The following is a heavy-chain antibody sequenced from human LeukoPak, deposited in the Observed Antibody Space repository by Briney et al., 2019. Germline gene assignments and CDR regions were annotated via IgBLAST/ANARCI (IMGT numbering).Heavy chain of an antibody. Sequence: GGSLRLSCAASGFTFSSYAMSWVRQSPGKGLEWVSAISGSGGSTYYADSVKGRLTISRDNSKNTLYLQMNSLRAEDTAVYYCAKAGRYPNWFDPWGQGTLVTVSS. J-gene: IGHJ5*02. CDR2: ISGSGGST. CDR3: AKAGRYPNWFDP. CDR1: GFTFSSYA. D-gene: IGHD3-9*01. V-gene: IGHV3-23*01.